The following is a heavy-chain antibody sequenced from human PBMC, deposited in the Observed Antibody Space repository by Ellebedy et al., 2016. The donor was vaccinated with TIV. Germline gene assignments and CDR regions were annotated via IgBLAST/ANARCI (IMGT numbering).Heavy chain of an antibody. Sequence: GGSLRLSCAASGFPVISNYMSWVRQAPGKGLEWVSVIYSGGSTYYADSVKGRFTISRDNSKKTLYLQMNSLTAEDTAVYYCARDLVLDDYYYYGMDVWGQGTTVTVSS. CDR3: ARDLVLDDYYYYGMDV. D-gene: IGHD2-8*02. CDR2: IYSGGST. J-gene: IGHJ6*02. V-gene: IGHV3-66*01. CDR1: GFPVISNY.